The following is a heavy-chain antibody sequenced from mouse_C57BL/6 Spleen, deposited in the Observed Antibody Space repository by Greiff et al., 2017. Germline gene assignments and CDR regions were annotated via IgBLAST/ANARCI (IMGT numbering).Heavy chain of an antibody. CDR3: ARDGPSNFDV. V-gene: IGHV1-52*01. J-gene: IGHJ1*03. Sequence: QVQLQQPGAELVRPGSSVKLSCKASGSTFTSYWMHWVKQRPIQGLEWIGNIDPSDSETHYNQKFKDKATLTVDKSSSTAYMQLSSLTSEDSAVYYCARDGPSNFDVWGTGTTVTVSS. CDR1: GSTFTSYW. D-gene: IGHD2-3*01. CDR2: IDPSDSET.